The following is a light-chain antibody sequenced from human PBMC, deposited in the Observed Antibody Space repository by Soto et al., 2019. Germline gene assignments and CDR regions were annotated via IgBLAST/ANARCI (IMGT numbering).Light chain of an antibody. CDR3: EQYNNWPRT. J-gene: IGKJ1*01. CDR1: QSVSSN. Sequence: EIVMTQSPATLSVSPGEGATLSCRASQSVSSNLAWYQLKPGQAPRLRIYDASTRATGIPARFSGSGSGTEFTLTISSLQSEDFAVYYCEQYNNWPRTFGQGTKVESK. V-gene: IGKV3-15*01. CDR2: DAS.